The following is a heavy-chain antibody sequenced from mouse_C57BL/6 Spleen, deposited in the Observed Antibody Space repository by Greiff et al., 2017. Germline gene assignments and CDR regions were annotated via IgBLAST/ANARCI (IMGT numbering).Heavy chain of an antibody. J-gene: IGHJ2*01. CDR1: GYTFTSYW. CDR2: INPSNGGT. Sequence: VQLQQSGTELVKPGASVKLSCKASGYTFTSYWMHWVKQRPGQGLEWIGNINPSNGGTNYNEKFKSKATLTVDKSSSTAYMQLSSLTSEDSAVYDSARGQLRYGSYFGGWGQGTTLTVSS. D-gene: IGHD3-2*02. CDR3: ARGQLRYGSYFGG. V-gene: IGHV1-53*01.